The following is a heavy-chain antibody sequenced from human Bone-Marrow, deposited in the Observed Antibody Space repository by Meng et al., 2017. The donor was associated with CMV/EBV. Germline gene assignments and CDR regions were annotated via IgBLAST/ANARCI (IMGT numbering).Heavy chain of an antibody. D-gene: IGHD6-19*01. CDR2: INPNTDT. CDR3: ARSSGWSRFDY. J-gene: IGHJ4*02. Sequence: VQLCPAGAEVKKPWASVQVSCKASGYTLTDYYIHWVRQAPGQWLEWMGWINPNTDTNYAQNFQGRVTMTRDMSINTAYMELSRLTSGDTAVYYCARSSGWSRFDYWGQGTLVTVSS. V-gene: IGHV1-2*02. CDR1: GYTLTDYY.